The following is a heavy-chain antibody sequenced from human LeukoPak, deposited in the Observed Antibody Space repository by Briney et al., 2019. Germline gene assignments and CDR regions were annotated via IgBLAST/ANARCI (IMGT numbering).Heavy chain of an antibody. CDR1: GFTFSSYA. V-gene: IGHV3-30*04. D-gene: IGHD6-19*01. CDR2: IPYDGSNK. Sequence: PGGSLRLSCAASGFTFSSYAMHWVRQAPGKGLEWVALIPYDGSNKYYADSVKGRFTVSRDNSKNTLYLQMNSLRAEDTAVYYCARDAIAVAGTRLPQNAFDIWGQGTMVTVSS. CDR3: ARDAIAVAGTRLPQNAFDI. J-gene: IGHJ3*02.